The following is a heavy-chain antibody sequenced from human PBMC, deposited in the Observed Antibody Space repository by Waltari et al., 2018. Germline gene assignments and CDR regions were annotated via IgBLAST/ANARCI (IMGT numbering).Heavy chain of an antibody. V-gene: IGHV3-7*03. CDR3: ARVSSRGPLDY. Sequence: EVQLVESGGGLVQPGGSLRLSCAASGFTFSSSWMSWVRQAPGKGLEWVANIKQDGSEKYYVDSVKGRFTISRDNAKNSLYLQMNSLRAEDTAVYYCARVSSRGPLDYWGQGTLVTVSS. J-gene: IGHJ4*02. CDR1: GFTFSSSW. CDR2: IKQDGSEK. D-gene: IGHD6-6*01.